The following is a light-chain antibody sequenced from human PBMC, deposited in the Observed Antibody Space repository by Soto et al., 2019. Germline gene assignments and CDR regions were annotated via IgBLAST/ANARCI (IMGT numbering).Light chain of an antibody. V-gene: IGKV1-5*01. J-gene: IGKJ1*01. Sequence: QLTQSPSSLSASVGDRVTITCRASQSISSWLAWYQQKPGKAPNLLIYDVSSLQDGVSSRFSGSGSGTEFTLTISSLQPDDFATYYCQQYNSYSRTFGQGTKVDIK. CDR2: DVS. CDR3: QQYNSYSRT. CDR1: QSISSW.